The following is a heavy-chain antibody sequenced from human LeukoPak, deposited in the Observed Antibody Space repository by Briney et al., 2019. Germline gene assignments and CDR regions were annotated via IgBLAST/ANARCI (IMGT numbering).Heavy chain of an antibody. V-gene: IGHV4-59*01. CDR1: GGSISSYY. D-gene: IGHD3-10*01. CDR2: IYNTGSN. CDR3: ARGSGSYYGSGSYPPDY. Sequence: PSETLSLTCTVSGGSISSYYWSWIRQPPGKGLEWIGYIYNTGSNNYNPSLKSRVTISVDTSKNQFSLKLSSVTAADTAVYYCARGSGSYYGSGSYPPDYWGQGTLVTVSS. J-gene: IGHJ4*02.